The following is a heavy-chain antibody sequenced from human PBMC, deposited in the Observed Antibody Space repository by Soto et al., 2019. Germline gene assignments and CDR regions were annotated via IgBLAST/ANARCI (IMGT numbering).Heavy chain of an antibody. D-gene: IGHD3-3*01. CDR2: ISSSSSTI. V-gene: IGHV3-48*01. CDR3: ARGWTKVDD. J-gene: IGHJ4*02. Sequence: EVQLVESGGGLVQPGGSLRLSCAASGFTFSSYSMNWVRQAPGKGLEWVSYISSSSSTIYYADSVKGRFTISRDNAENSLYLQMNSLRAEDTAVYYCARGWTKVDDWGQGTLVTVSS. CDR1: GFTFSSYS.